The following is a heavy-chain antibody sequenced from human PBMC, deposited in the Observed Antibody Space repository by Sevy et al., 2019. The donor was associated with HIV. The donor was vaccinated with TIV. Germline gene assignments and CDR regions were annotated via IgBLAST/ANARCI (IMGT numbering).Heavy chain of an antibody. Sequence: ASVKVSCKASGGTFSSYAISWVRQAPGQGLEWMGGIIPIFGTANYAQKFQGRVTIIADESTSTAYMELSSLRSEDTAVYYCARTPVEMATIGENEKEIWGQGTLVTVSS. CDR2: IIPIFGTA. CDR3: ARTPVEMATIGENEKEI. CDR1: GGTFSSYA. J-gene: IGHJ4*02. V-gene: IGHV1-69*13. D-gene: IGHD5-12*01.